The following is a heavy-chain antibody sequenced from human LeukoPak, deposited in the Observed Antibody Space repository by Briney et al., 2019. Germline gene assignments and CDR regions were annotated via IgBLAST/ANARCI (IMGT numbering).Heavy chain of an antibody. Sequence: GGSLRLSCAASGFTFSSYGMSWVRQAPGKGLEGVSAISGSGGSTYYADSVKGRFTISRDNSKNTLYLQMNSLRAEDTAVYYCAKDRNDILTGIFDYWGQGTLVTVSS. CDR2: ISGSGGST. CDR3: AKDRNDILTGIFDY. CDR1: GFTFSSYG. J-gene: IGHJ4*02. D-gene: IGHD3-9*01. V-gene: IGHV3-23*01.